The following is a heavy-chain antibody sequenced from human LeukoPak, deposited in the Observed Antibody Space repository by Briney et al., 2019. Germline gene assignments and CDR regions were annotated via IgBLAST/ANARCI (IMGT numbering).Heavy chain of an antibody. CDR3: TRGASKGYYDTSGYYYDY. Sequence: GRSLRLSCAASGFTFSKFGMHWVRQAPSKGLEWVAVICSDGSYKNYADSVKGRFSISRDNSRNTLYLQMNSLRADDTAVYYCTRGASKGYYDTSGYYYDYWGQGTQVTVSS. J-gene: IGHJ4*02. V-gene: IGHV3-33*01. CDR1: GFTFSKFG. D-gene: IGHD3-22*01. CDR2: ICSDGSYK.